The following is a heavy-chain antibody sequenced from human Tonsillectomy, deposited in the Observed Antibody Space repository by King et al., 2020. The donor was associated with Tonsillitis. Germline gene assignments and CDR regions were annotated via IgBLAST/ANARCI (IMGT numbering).Heavy chain of an antibody. J-gene: IGHJ4*02. CDR3: VREWYFTPDY. Sequence: EVQLVESGGGLVQPGGSLRLSCAASGFAFSSSWMQWVRQAPGKGLEWVALITNDGFTTIYEDSVKDRFVVSRDNARDTLYLQMDSLRAEDTAMYYCVREWYFTPDYWGRGTLVTVSS. CDR2: ITNDGFTT. CDR1: GFAFSSSW. V-gene: IGHV3-74*01. D-gene: IGHD2-15*01.